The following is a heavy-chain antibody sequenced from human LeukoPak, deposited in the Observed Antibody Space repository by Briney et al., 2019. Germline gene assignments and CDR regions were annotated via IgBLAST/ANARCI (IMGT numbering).Heavy chain of an antibody. Sequence: GRSLRLSCAASGFTFDDYAMHWVRQAPGKGLEWVSGISWNSGSIGYADSVKSRFTISRDNAKNSLYLQMNSLRPEDTALYYCAKSGSYDILTGYYRWGQGTLVTVSS. CDR1: GFTFDDYA. CDR3: AKSGSYDILTGYYR. CDR2: ISWNSGSI. V-gene: IGHV3-9*01. J-gene: IGHJ4*02. D-gene: IGHD3-9*01.